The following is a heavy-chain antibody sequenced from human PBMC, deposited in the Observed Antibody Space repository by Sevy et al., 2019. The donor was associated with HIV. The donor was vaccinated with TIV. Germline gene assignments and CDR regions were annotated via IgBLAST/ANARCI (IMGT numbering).Heavy chain of an antibody. V-gene: IGHV1-18*01. D-gene: IGHD3-10*01. CDR2: ISAYNGNT. CDR3: ARDGSGSYYPPQYYYGMDV. CDR1: GYTFTSYG. Sequence: ASVKVSCKASGYTFTSYGISWVRQAPGQGLEWMGWISAYNGNTNYAQKLQGRVTMTTDTSTSKAYMELRSLRSDDTAVYYCARDGSGSYYPPQYYYGMDVWGQGTTVTVSS. J-gene: IGHJ6*02.